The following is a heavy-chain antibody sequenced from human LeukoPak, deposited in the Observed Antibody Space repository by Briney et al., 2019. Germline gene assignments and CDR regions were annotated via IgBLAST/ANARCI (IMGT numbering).Heavy chain of an antibody. V-gene: IGHV3-48*04. CDR1: GFTFSIYT. CDR2: ISSSGSTI. J-gene: IGHJ4*02. Sequence: QSGGSLRLSCVASGFTFSIYTMSWVRQAPGKGLEWVSYISSSGSTIYYADSVKGRFTISRDNAKNSLYLQMNSLRAEDTAVYYCARGGYYGSGFFDYWGQGTLVTVSS. D-gene: IGHD3-10*01. CDR3: ARGGYYGSGFFDY.